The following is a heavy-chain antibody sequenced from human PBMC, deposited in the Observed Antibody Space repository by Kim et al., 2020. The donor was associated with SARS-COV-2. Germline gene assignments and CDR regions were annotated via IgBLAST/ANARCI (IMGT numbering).Heavy chain of an antibody. CDR1: GFTFDDYG. V-gene: IGHV3-20*04. Sequence: GGSLRLSCAASGFTFDDYGMSWVRQAPGKGLEWVSGINWNGGSTGYADSVKGRFTISRDNAKNSLYLQMNSLRAEDTALYYCARDRGYSGYDFLDYWGQGTLVTVSS. CDR2: INWNGGST. CDR3: ARDRGYSGYDFLDY. J-gene: IGHJ4*02. D-gene: IGHD5-12*01.